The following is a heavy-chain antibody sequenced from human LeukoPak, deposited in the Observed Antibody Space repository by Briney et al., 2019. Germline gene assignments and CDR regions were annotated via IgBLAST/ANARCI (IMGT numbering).Heavy chain of an antibody. D-gene: IGHD3-10*01. Sequence: GGSLRLSCAASGFTFSSYSMNWVRQAPGKGLEWVSYISSSSSTIYYADSVKGRFTISRDNAKNSLYLQMNSLRAEDTAVYYCAKSNGYGLIDIWGQGTMVTVSS. CDR2: ISSSSSTI. CDR1: GFTFSSYS. J-gene: IGHJ3*02. V-gene: IGHV3-48*01. CDR3: AKSNGYGLIDI.